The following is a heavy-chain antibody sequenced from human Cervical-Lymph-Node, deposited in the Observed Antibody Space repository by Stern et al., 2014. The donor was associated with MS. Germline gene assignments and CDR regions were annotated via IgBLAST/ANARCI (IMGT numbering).Heavy chain of an antibody. V-gene: IGHV4-4*07. D-gene: IGHD3-10*01. Sequence: QVQLQESGPGKVKPSETLSLTCSVSGGSISSYYCSWVRQPAGKGLEWIGRINTFGGTNFYPSLRSRLTMSVDTSKTQFSLKLKSVTAADTAVYYCARGVLGFGEFPYGMDVWGQGTTVTVSS. CDR2: INTFGGT. CDR1: GGSISSYY. CDR3: ARGVLGFGEFPYGMDV. J-gene: IGHJ6*02.